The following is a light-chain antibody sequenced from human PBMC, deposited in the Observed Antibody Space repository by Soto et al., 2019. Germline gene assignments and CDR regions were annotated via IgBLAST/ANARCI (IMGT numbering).Light chain of an antibody. J-gene: IGKJ2*01. CDR3: QHYNNWYT. CDR1: QSVSTN. CDR2: GES. V-gene: IGKV3-15*01. Sequence: EVVMTQSPATLSVSPGERATLSCRASQSVSTNLAWYQQKPGQAPRVLIYGESTRSTAVPARFSGSGSGTEFTLTITCLKPEDCAVYYCQHYNNWYTFGQGTKLEIK.